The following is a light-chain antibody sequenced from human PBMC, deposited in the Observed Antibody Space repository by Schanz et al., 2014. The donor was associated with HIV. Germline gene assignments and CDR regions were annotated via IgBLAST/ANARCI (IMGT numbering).Light chain of an antibody. CDR2: QAS. J-gene: IGKJ2*01. CDR3: QQYNTYSPYT. Sequence: DIQMTQSPSTLSGSVGDRVTITCRASQNIANWVAWYQQKPGTAPNLLIFQASTLNTGVPSRFSGSGSGTQFTLTISSLQPDDFATYYCQQYNTYSPYTFGQGTKLE. V-gene: IGKV1-5*03. CDR1: QNIANW.